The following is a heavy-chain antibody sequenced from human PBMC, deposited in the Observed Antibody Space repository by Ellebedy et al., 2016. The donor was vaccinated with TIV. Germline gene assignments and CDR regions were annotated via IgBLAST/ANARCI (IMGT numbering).Heavy chain of an antibody. CDR3: ARRYYDFWSGWGMDV. J-gene: IGHJ6*02. V-gene: IGHV5-10-1*01. Sequence: KVSCXGSGYSFTSYWISWVRQMPGKGLEWMGRIDPSDSYTNYSPSFQGHVTISADKSISTAYLQWSSLKASDTAMYYCARRYYDFWSGWGMDVWGQGTTVTVSS. CDR2: IDPSDSYT. CDR1: GYSFTSYW. D-gene: IGHD3-3*01.